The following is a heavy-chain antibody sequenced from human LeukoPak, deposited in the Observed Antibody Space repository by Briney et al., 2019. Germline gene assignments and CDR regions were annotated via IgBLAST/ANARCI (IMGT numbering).Heavy chain of an antibody. V-gene: IGHV4-39*01. CDR2: IYYSGRT. CDR3: ASRRSYEGSGYLK. J-gene: IGHJ1*01. CDR1: GDSVSRSDSY. Sequence: PSETLSLTCSVSGDSVSRSDSYWDWIRQPPGKGLEWIGTIYYSGRTYYSPSLKSRVTMSVDPSNNQFSLNLRSATAADTAGYSCASRRSYEGSGYLKWGQGTLLRVSS. D-gene: IGHD3-22*01.